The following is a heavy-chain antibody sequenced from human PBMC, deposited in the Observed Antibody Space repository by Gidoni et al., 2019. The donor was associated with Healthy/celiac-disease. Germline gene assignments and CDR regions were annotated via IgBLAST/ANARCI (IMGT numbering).Heavy chain of an antibody. V-gene: IGHV3-21*01. CDR1: GFTFSSYS. D-gene: IGHD5-18*01. CDR3: ARDPLSDTAMVTGTIC. J-gene: IGHJ4*02. CDR2: ISSSSSYI. Sequence: EVQLVESGGGLVKPGGSLRLSCAASGFTFSSYSMNWVRQAPGKGLEWVSSISSSSSYIYYADSVKGRFTISRDNAKNSLYLQMNSLRAEDTAVYYCARDPLSDTAMVTGTICWGQGTLVTVSS.